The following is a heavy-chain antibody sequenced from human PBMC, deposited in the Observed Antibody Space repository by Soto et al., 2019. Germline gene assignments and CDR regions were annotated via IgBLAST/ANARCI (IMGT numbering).Heavy chain of an antibody. D-gene: IGHD6-13*01. CDR3: ARDLGPSRGPFFDI. J-gene: IGHJ3*02. CDR2: IYYSGST. CDR1: GGSISSYY. V-gene: IGHV4-59*01. Sequence: PSETLSLTCTVSGGSISSYYWSWIRQPPGKGLEWIGYIYYSGSTNYNPSLKSRVTISVDTSKNQFSLKLSSVTAADTAVYYCARDLGPSRGPFFDIWGQGTMVTVSS.